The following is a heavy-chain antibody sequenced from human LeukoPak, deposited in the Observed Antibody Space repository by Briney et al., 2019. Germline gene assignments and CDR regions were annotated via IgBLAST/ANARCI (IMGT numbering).Heavy chain of an antibody. CDR3: ARSRIAAAGFYYYYGMDV. D-gene: IGHD6-13*01. J-gene: IGHJ6*02. CDR1: GGSISSYY. Sequence: ASETLSLTCTVSGGSISSYYWSWIRQPPGKGLEWIGYIYYSGSTNYNPSLKSRVTISVDTSKTQFSLKLSPVTAADTAVYYCARSRIAAAGFYYYYGMDVWGQGTTVTVSS. CDR2: IYYSGST. V-gene: IGHV4-59*01.